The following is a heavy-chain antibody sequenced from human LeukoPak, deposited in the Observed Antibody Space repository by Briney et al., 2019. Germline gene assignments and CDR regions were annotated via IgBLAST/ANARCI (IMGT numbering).Heavy chain of an antibody. CDR2: INHSGST. CDR1: GGSFSGYY. V-gene: IGHV4-34*01. D-gene: IGHD5-12*01. J-gene: IGHJ6*03. Sequence: PSETLSLTCAVYGGSFSGYYWSWIRQPPGKGLEWIGEINHSGSTNYNPSLKSRVTISVDTSKNQFSLKLSSVTAADTAVYYCARRALRKWLRSWGDYYYYYMDVWGKGTTVTISS. CDR3: ARRALRKWLRSWGDYYYYYMDV.